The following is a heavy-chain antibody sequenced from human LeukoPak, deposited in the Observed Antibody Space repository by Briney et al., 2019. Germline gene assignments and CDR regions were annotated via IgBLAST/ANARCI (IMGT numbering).Heavy chain of an antibody. CDR3: ARIYSNYDD. CDR1: RFTVNNNY. Sequence: PGGSLRFSFAAFRFTVNNNYMSWVRQAPGKGLEWVSVIYSGGSTYYADSVKGRLTISRDNSKNTLYLQMNSLRAEDTAVYYCARIYSNYDDWGQGTLVTVSS. J-gene: IGHJ4*02. CDR2: IYSGGST. V-gene: IGHV3-66*01. D-gene: IGHD4-11*01.